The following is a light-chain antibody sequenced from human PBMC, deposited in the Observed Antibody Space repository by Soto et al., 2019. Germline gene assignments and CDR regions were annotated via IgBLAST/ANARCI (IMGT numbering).Light chain of an antibody. J-gene: IGLJ1*01. CDR1: SSDVGSYNR. V-gene: IGLV2-18*02. CDR2: EVS. CDR3: YSSTSINPHV. Sequence: QSVLTQPPSVSGSPGQSVTISCTGTSSDVGSYNRVSWYQQPPGTAPKVMIYEVSNRPSGVPDRFSGSKSGNTASLTISGLQPEDEADYYCYSSTSINPHVFGPGSMVTVL.